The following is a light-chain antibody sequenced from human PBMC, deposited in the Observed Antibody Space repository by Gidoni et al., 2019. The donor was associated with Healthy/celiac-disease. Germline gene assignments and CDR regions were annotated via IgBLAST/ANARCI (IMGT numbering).Light chain of an antibody. CDR2: DVS. CDR1: SSAVGGYNY. CDR3: CSYAGSYTV. J-gene: IGLJ3*02. V-gene: IGLV2-11*01. Sequence: QSALTQPRSVSGSPGQSVTISCTGTSSAVGGYNYVPWYQQHPGKAPKLMIYDVSKRPSGVPDRFSGSKSGNTASLTISGLQAEDEADYYCCSYAGSYTVFGGGTKLTVL.